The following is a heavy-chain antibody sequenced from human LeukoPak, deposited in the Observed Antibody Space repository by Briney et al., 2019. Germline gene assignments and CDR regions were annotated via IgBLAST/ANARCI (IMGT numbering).Heavy chain of an antibody. Sequence: PETLSLTCAVYGGSFSGYYWSWIRQPPGKGLEWNGEINHSGSTNYNPSLKSRVTISVDTSKNQFSLKLSSVTAADTAVYYCAGTGDMDDYWGQGTLVTVSS. D-gene: IGHD7-27*01. CDR3: AGTGDMDDY. CDR2: INHSGST. V-gene: IGHV4-34*01. CDR1: GGSFSGYY. J-gene: IGHJ4*02.